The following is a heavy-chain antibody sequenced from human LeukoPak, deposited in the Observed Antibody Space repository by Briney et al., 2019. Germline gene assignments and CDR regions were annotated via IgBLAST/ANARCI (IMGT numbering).Heavy chain of an antibody. CDR1: GYTFTGYY. Sequence: ASVKVSCKASGYTFTGYYMHWVRQAPGQGLEWMGWINPNSGGTNYAQKFQGRVTMTRDTSISTAYMGLSRLRSDDTAVYYCARELWFGELLTDYWGQGTLVTVSS. V-gene: IGHV1-2*02. D-gene: IGHD3-10*01. CDR2: INPNSGGT. J-gene: IGHJ4*02. CDR3: ARELWFGELLTDY.